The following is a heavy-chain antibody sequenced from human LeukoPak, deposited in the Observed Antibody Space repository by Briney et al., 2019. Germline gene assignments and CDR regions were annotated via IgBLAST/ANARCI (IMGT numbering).Heavy chain of an antibody. CDR1: AFTFSSYW. D-gene: IGHD4-23*01. CDR2: MKEDGGEI. J-gene: IGHJ4*02. Sequence: GGSLRLSCEASAFTFSSYWMSWVRQAPGKGLEWVANMKEDGGEINYVDSVKGRFTISRDNAKNSLFLQMNSPRVEDMAVYYCARDRGYSTFDYWGQGTLVTVSS. V-gene: IGHV3-7*01. CDR3: ARDRGYSTFDY.